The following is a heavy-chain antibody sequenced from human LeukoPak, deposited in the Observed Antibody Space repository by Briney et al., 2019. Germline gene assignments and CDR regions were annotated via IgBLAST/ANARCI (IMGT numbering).Heavy chain of an antibody. D-gene: IGHD6-6*01. V-gene: IGHV3-74*01. J-gene: IGHJ4*02. CDR3: ARGPNSNWSGLDC. CDR2: ISPTGSTT. CDR1: GFSFSGHW. Sequence: GGSLRLSCTASGFSFSGHWMHWARQLPGKGLVWVSRISPTGSTTSYADSVKGRFTVSRDNAKNTLYLQVNNLRAEDTAVYYCARGPNSNWSGLDCWGQGTLLTVSS.